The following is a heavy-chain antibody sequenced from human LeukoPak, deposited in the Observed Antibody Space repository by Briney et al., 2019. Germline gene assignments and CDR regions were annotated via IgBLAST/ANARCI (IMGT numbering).Heavy chain of an antibody. V-gene: IGHV4-59*01. Sequence: PSETLSLTCTVSGGSISSYYWSWIRQPPGKGLEWIGYIYYSGSTNYNPSLKSRVTISVDTSKNQFSLKLSSVTAADTAVYYCARTMVRGVRGAFDIWGQGTMVPVSS. CDR2: IYYSGST. J-gene: IGHJ3*02. CDR3: ARTMVRGVRGAFDI. D-gene: IGHD3-10*01. CDR1: GGSISSYY.